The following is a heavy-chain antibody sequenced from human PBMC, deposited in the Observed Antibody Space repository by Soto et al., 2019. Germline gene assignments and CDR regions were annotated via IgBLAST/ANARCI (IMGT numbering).Heavy chain of an antibody. CDR1: GFIFSDHY. CDR2: IKNKANSYTT. Sequence: VQLVESGGGLVQSGGSLRLSCAASGFIFSDHYMDWVRQAPGKGLEWVGRIKNKANSYTTEYAASVKGRFTISRDDSKNSLYLQMNSLKTEDTAGYYCTRISLVGATGGRYFDYWGQGTLLTVSS. CDR3: TRISLVGATGGRYFDY. D-gene: IGHD1-26*01. V-gene: IGHV3-72*01. J-gene: IGHJ4*02.